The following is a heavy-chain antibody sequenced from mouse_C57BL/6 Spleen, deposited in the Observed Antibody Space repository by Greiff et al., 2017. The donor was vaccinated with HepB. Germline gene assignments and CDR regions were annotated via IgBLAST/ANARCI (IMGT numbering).Heavy chain of an antibody. D-gene: IGHD1-1*01. CDR1: GYTFTSYW. V-gene: IGHV1-72*01. J-gene: IGHJ2*01. CDR3: ARYYGSSSYFDY. Sequence: QVQLQQPGAELVKPGASVKLSCKASGYTFTSYWMHWVKQRPGRGLERIGRIDPNSGGTKYNEKFKSKATLTVDKPSSTAYMQLSSLTSEYSAVYYCARYYGSSSYFDYWSQGTTLTVAS. CDR2: IDPNSGGT.